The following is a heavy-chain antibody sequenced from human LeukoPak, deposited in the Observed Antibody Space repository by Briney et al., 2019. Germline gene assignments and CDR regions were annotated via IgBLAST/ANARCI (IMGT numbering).Heavy chain of an antibody. CDR3: ARVSVGATTTLDPYYYYYGMDV. Sequence: SETLSLTCTVSGGSISSGGYYWSWIRQPAGKGLEWIGRIYTSGSTNYNPSLKSRVTISVDTSKNQFSLKLSSVTAADTAVYYCARVSVGATTTLDPYYYYYGMDVWGQGTTVTVSS. V-gene: IGHV4-61*02. J-gene: IGHJ6*02. CDR1: GGSISSGGYY. D-gene: IGHD1-26*01. CDR2: IYTSGST.